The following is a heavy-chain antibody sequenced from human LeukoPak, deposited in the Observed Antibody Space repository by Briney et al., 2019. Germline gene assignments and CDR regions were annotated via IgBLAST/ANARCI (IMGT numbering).Heavy chain of an antibody. CDR3: ARGPYSSRYDY. Sequence: SETLSLTCAVYGGSFSDYYWSWIRQPPGKGLEWIGEINHSGSTNYNPSLKSRPTISVDTSKNQFSLKLRSVTAADTAVFYCARGPYSSRYDYWGQGTVVTVSS. CDR2: INHSGST. D-gene: IGHD6-13*01. V-gene: IGHV4-34*01. J-gene: IGHJ4*02. CDR1: GGSFSDYY.